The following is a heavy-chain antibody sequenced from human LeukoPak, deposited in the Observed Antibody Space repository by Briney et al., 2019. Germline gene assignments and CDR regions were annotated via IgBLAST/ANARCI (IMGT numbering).Heavy chain of an antibody. CDR1: GFTFSSYG. D-gene: IGHD3-22*01. V-gene: IGHV3-33*01. CDR2: IWYDGSNK. Sequence: GRSLRLSCAASGFTFSSYGMHWVRQAPGKGLEWVAVIWYDGSNKYYADSVKGRFTISRDNSKNTLYLQMNSLRAEDTAVYYCAREDSSGYYPEYYFDYWGQGTLVTVSS. J-gene: IGHJ4*02. CDR3: AREDSSGYYPEYYFDY.